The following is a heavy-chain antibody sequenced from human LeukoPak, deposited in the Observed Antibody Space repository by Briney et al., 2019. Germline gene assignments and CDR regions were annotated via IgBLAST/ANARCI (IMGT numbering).Heavy chain of an antibody. J-gene: IGHJ5*02. CDR1: GFTFSSYS. Sequence: GSLRLSCAASGFTFSSYSMNWVRQAPGKGLEWVSSISIGSTYRYYADSMKGRFTISRDNAKNSLYLQMNSLRAEDTAVYYCARSAYCSSPSCLGGSGYSSLDLWGQGTLVTVSS. CDR3: ARSAYCSSPSCLGGSGYSSLDL. V-gene: IGHV3-21*01. D-gene: IGHD2-2*01. CDR2: ISIGSTYR.